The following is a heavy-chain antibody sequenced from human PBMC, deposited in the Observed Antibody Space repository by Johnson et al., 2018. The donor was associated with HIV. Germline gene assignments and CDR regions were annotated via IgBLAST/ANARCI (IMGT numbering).Heavy chain of an antibody. V-gene: IGHV3-30*03. CDR1: GFTFSSYA. J-gene: IGHJ3*02. CDR2: ISYDGSYK. CDR3: ASPNDSSGDVLGADAFDI. D-gene: IGHD3-22*01. Sequence: QVQLVESGGGVVQPGRSLRLSCAASGFTFSSYAMHWVRQAPGNGLEWVAVISYDGSYKYYADSVKGRFTISRDNSKNTLYLQMNSLGVEDTAVYYCASPNDSSGDVLGADAFDIWGQGTMVTVSS.